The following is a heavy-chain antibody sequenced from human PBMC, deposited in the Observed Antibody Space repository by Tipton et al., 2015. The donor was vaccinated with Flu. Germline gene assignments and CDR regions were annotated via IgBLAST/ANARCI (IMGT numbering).Heavy chain of an antibody. D-gene: IGHD2-21*01. V-gene: IGHV3-7*03. CDR2: INPGASNT. J-gene: IGHJ4*02. CDR3: AAFCGGDCYILNY. Sequence: SLRLSCVASGNTFDTSWTNWVRQTPGKGLEWVANINPGASNTRVVDSVKGRFTISRDNAKKSLYLQMNSLRAEDTAVYYCAAFCGGDCYILNYWGQGTLVTVSS. CDR1: GNTFDTSW.